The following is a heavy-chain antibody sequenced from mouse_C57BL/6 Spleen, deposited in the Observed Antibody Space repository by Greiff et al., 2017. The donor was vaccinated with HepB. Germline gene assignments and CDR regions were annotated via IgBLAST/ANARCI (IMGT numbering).Heavy chain of an antibody. J-gene: IGHJ4*01. Sequence: VQLQQPGAELVKPGASVKLSCKASGYTFTSYWMQWVKQRPGQGLEWIGEIDPSDSYTNYNQKFKGKATLTVDTSSSTAYMQLSSLTSEDSAVYYCARAGLRRGGYYAMDYWGQGTSVTVSS. CDR3: ARAGLRRGGYYAMDY. D-gene: IGHD2-4*01. CDR1: GYTFTSYW. V-gene: IGHV1-50*01. CDR2: IDPSDSYT.